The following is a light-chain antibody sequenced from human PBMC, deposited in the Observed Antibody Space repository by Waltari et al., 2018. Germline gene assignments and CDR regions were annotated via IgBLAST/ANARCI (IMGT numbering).Light chain of an antibody. CDR2: AVS. J-gene: IGLJ3*02. V-gene: IGLV2-14*01. CDR3: SSYTSSSTWV. Sequence: QSALTQPASVSGSPGQSITISCTGTSSDVGGYNYVSWYQQHPGKAPKLMIYAVSNRPSGVSNRFAGSKSDNTASLTISGLQAEDEADYYCSSYTSSSTWVFGRGTKLTVL. CDR1: SSDVGGYNY.